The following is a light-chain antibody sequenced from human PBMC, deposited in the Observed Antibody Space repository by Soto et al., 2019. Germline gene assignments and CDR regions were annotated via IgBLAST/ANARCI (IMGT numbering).Light chain of an antibody. Sequence: EIVLTQSTGTLSLSPGDRATLSCRASQSVSSNFLAWYQQKPGQAPRLLIYDASIRATGIPDRFSGSGSGTDFTLIIRRLEPEDFAMYFCHQYGTSPRTFGQGTKVEIK. CDR2: DAS. V-gene: IGKV3-20*01. J-gene: IGKJ1*01. CDR1: QSVSSNF. CDR3: HQYGTSPRT.